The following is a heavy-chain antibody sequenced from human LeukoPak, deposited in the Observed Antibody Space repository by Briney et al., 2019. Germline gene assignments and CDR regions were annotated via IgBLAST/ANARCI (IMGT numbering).Heavy chain of an antibody. V-gene: IGHV4-59*08. CDR1: GGSISSYY. Sequence: TSETLSLTCTVSGGSISSYYWSWIRQPPGKGLEWIGYIYYSGSTNYNPSLKSRVTISVDTSKNQFSLKLTSVTAADTAVYYCARMVLTIGSWFDPWGQGTLVTVSS. CDR3: ARMVLTIGSWFDP. D-gene: IGHD2-21*02. J-gene: IGHJ5*02. CDR2: IYYSGST.